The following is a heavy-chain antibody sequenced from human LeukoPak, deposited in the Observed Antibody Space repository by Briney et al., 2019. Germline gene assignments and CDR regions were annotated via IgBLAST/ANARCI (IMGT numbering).Heavy chain of an antibody. CDR3: ARGSMLCRSTSCYFFDY. CDR1: GYSISSGYY. Sequence: PSETLSLTCTVSGYSISSGYYWSWIRQPPGKGLEWIGYIYHSGSTYYNPSLKSRVTISVDRSKNQFSLKLSSVTAADTAVYYCARGSMLCRSTSCYFFDYWGQGTLVTVSS. D-gene: IGHD2-2*01. J-gene: IGHJ4*02. V-gene: IGHV4-38-2*02. CDR2: IYHSGST.